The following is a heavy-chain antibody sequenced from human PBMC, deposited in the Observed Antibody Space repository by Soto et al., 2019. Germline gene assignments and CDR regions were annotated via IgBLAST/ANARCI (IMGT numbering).Heavy chain of an antibody. CDR1: GASVNSGGYY. V-gene: IGHV4-31*03. Sequence: QVQLQESGPGLVKPSQTLSLTCSVAGASVNSGGYYWSWVRQLPGKGLEWIGYIYFSGSTYYNPSLESRLSISLDTSQNQFSLSLRSVTAADTAVYFCASGDAWEALLAYWGQGGLVTVSS. CDR2: IYFSGST. D-gene: IGHD4-17*01. CDR3: ASGDAWEALLAY. J-gene: IGHJ4*02.